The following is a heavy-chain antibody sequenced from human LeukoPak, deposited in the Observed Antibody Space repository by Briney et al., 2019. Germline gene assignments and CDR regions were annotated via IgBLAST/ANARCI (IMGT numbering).Heavy chain of an antibody. CDR1: GFTFDDYA. D-gene: IGHD3-3*01. J-gene: IGHJ4*02. V-gene: IGHV3-9*01. Sequence: TGGSLRLSCAASGFTFDDYAMHWVRQAPGKGLEWVSGISWNSGSIGYADSVKGRFTISRDNAKNSLYLQMNSLRAEDTALYYCAKDSRWSRGFDYWGQGTLVTVSS. CDR2: ISWNSGSI. CDR3: AKDSRWSRGFDY.